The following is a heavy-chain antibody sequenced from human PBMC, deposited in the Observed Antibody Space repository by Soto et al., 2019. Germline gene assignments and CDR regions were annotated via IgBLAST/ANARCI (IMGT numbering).Heavy chain of an antibody. CDR2: ISGSGGST. J-gene: IGHJ4*02. CDR1: GFTFSSYA. D-gene: IGHD1-7*01. V-gene: IGHV3-23*01. Sequence: HPGGSLRLSWAASGFTFSSYAMSWVRQAPGNGLEWVSAISGSGGSTYYADSVKGRFTISRDNSKNTLYLQMNSLRAEDTAVYYCAKCRYLTGTMPIDYWGQGTLVTVSS. CDR3: AKCRYLTGTMPIDY.